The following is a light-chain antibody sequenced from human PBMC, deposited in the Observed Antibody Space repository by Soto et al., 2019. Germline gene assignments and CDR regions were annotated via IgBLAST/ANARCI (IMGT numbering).Light chain of an antibody. CDR1: SSDVGGYIY. Sequence: QSALTQPASVSGSPGQSITISCTGTSSDVGGYIYVSWYQQHPGKAPKLMIYDVTSRPSGVSYRFSGSKSGNTASPTISGLQAEDEADYYCGSYTTSSSYVFGTGTKVTVL. V-gene: IGLV2-14*01. CDR3: GSYTTSSSYV. CDR2: DVT. J-gene: IGLJ1*01.